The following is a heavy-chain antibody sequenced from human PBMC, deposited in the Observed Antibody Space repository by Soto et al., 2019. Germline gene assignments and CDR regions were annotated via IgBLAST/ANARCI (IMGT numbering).Heavy chain of an antibody. CDR1: GYAFTTYG. J-gene: IGHJ4*02. CDR3: ARGRYGDY. D-gene: IGHD1-1*01. Sequence: QVHLVQSGAEVKKPGASVKVSCQGSGYAFTTYGITWVRQAPGQGLEWMGWISAHNGNTKYAQKLQGRVTVTRDTSTSTAYMELRRLRYADTAVYYCARGRYGDYWGQGALVTVSS. CDR2: ISAHNGNT. V-gene: IGHV1-18*01.